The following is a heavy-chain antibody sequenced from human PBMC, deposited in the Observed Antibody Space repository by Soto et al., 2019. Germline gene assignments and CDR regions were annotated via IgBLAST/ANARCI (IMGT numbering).Heavy chain of an antibody. CDR2: IYSGGST. V-gene: IGHV3-53*01. Sequence: PVGSLRLSCAASWFTVSSNYMSWVRQAPGKGLEWVSVIYSGGSTYYADSVKGRFTISRDNSKNTLYLQMNSLRAEDTAVYYCARGPRYSYGSLDYWGQGTLVTVSS. CDR3: ARGPRYSYGSLDY. D-gene: IGHD5-18*01. J-gene: IGHJ4*02. CDR1: WFTVSSNY.